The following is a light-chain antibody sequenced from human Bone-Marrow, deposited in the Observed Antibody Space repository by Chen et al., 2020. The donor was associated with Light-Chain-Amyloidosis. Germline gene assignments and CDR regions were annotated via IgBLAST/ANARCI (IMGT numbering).Light chain of an antibody. V-gene: IGLV2-14*01. Sequence: QSALTQPASVSGSPGQSITISCTVTSSDVGGDNHVSWYQQHPDKAPKLMIYEVTNRPSWVPDRFSGSKSDNTASLTISGLQTADEADYFCSSYTITNTLVFGSGTRVTVL. J-gene: IGLJ1*01. CDR2: EVT. CDR1: SSDVGGDNH. CDR3: SSYTITNTLV.